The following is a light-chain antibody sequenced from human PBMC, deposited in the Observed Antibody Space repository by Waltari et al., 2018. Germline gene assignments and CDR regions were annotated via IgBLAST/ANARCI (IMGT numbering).Light chain of an antibody. J-gene: IGKJ1*01. CDR2: GAS. CDR1: QSVGRS. CDR3: QHYVRLPAT. Sequence: EIVLTQSPATLSLSPGERATLSCRASQSVGRSLAWYQQIPGQAPRLLIYGASSRATGIPDRFSGSGSGTDFSLTISRLEPEDFAVYFCQHYVRLPATFGQGTKVAI. V-gene: IGKV3-20*01.